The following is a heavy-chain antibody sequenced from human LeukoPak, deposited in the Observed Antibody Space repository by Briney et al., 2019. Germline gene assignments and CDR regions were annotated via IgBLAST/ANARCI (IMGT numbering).Heavy chain of an antibody. D-gene: IGHD2-21*02. J-gene: IGHJ6*02. CDR2: ISSSSSYI. CDR3: ARERYCEKTYYYYGMDV. CDR1: GFTFSSYS. V-gene: IGHV3-21*01. Sequence: PGGSLRLSCAASGFTFSSYSMNWVRQAPGKGLEWVSFISSSSSYIYYADSVKGRFTISRDNAKNSLYLQMNSLRAEDTAVYYCARERYCEKTYYYYGMDVWGQGTTVTVSS.